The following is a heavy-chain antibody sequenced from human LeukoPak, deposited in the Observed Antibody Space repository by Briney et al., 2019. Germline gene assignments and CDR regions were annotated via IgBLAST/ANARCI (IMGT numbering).Heavy chain of an antibody. CDR3: ARAPYCSGGSCYRIYYYYMDV. D-gene: IGHD2-15*01. CDR2: IYYSGST. J-gene: IGHJ6*03. V-gene: IGHV4-59*01. CDR1: GGSISSYY. Sequence: SETLSLTCTVSGGSISSYYWSWIRQPPGKGLEWIGYIYYSGSTNYNPSLKSRVTISVDTSKNQFSLKLSSVTAADTAVYYCARAPYCSGGSCYRIYYYYMDVWGKGITVTVSS.